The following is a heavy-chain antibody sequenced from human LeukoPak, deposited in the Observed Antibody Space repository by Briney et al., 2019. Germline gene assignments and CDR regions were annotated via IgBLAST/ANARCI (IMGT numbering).Heavy chain of an antibody. D-gene: IGHD1-26*01. Sequence: TSETLSLTCTVSGGSISSSSYYWGWIRQPPGEGLEWIGSIYYSGSTYYNPSLKSRVTISVDTSKNQFSLKLSSVTAADTAVYYCARQYDGSYYSDYWGQGTLVTVSS. V-gene: IGHV4-39*01. CDR2: IYYSGST. CDR1: GGSISSSSYY. J-gene: IGHJ4*02. CDR3: ARQYDGSYYSDY.